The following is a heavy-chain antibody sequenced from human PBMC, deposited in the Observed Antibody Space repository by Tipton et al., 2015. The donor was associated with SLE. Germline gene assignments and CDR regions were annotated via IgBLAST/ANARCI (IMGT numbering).Heavy chain of an antibody. V-gene: IGHV4-59*01. CDR2: IYYSGST. Sequence: LRLSCTVSGGSISSYYWSWIRQPPGKGLEWIGDIYYSGSTNYNPSLKSRVTISVDTSKNQFSLKLSSVTAADTAVYYCASETYYYGSGTRAFDIWGQGTMVPVSS. CDR3: ASETYYYGSGTRAFDI. CDR1: GGSISSYY. J-gene: IGHJ3*02. D-gene: IGHD3-10*01.